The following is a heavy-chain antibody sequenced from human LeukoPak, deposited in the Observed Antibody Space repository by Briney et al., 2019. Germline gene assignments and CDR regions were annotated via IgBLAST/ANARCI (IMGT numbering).Heavy chain of an antibody. CDR1: GGSISSYY. CDR2: IYSSGST. CDR3: ARDLIVPDAMTGSGSYSADY. Sequence: SETLSLTCTVSGGSISSYYWSWIRQPAGKGLEWIGRIYSSGSTNYNPSLKSRVTMSVDTSKNQFSLKLSSVTAADTAVYYCARDLIVPDAMTGSGSYSADYWGQGTLVTVSS. D-gene: IGHD3-10*01. J-gene: IGHJ4*02. V-gene: IGHV4-4*07.